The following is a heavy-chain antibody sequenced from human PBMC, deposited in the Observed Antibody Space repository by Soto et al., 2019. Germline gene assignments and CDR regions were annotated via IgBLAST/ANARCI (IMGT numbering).Heavy chain of an antibody. V-gene: IGHV2-5*02. CDR1: GFSLSTSGVA. CDR3: AHRLTATAFDI. D-gene: IGHD2-21*02. Sequence: SGPTLVNPTQTLTLTCTFSGFSLSTSGVAVGWIRQPPGKALEWLALIYWDDDKRYSPSMKGRLTITRDTSKNQVVLIMTNMDPEDTATYYCAHRLTATAFDIWGQGTMVTVSS. CDR2: IYWDDDK. J-gene: IGHJ3*02.